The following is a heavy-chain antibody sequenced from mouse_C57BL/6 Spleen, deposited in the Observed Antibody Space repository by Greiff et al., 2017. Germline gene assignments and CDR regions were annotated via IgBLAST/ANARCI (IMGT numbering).Heavy chain of an antibody. V-gene: IGHV1-61*01. CDR1: GYTFTSYW. CDR3: ASGANCDFAY. J-gene: IGHJ3*01. CDR2: IYPSDSET. D-gene: IGHD4-1*01. Sequence: QVQLQQPGAELVRPGSSVKLSCKASGYTFTSYWMDWVKQRPGQGLEWIGNIYPSDSETHYNQKFKDKATLTVDKSSSTAYMQLSSLTSEDSAVYYCASGANCDFAYWGQGTLVTVSA.